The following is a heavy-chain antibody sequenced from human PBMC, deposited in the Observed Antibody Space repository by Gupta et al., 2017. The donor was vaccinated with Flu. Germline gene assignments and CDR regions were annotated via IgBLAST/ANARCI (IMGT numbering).Heavy chain of an antibody. Sequence: EVQLVESGGGLVQPGGSLRLSCGASGFTLSADWMSWGRQAPGKGPELVANINRDGSVINYMDFVRGRFTISRDNAKNAVYFQMNSLRVDDTAVYYCARDVGSGDYDSWGQGTLVTVSS. CDR3: ARDVGSGDYDS. J-gene: IGHJ5*01. CDR2: INRDGSVI. D-gene: IGHD4-17*01. CDR1: GFTLSADW. V-gene: IGHV3-7*01.